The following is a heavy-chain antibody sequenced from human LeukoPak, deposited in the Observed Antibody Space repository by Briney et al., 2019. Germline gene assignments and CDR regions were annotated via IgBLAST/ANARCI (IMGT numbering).Heavy chain of an antibody. CDR1: GFTFSSYW. D-gene: IGHD2/OR15-2a*01. CDR2: IKQDGSEK. CDR3: VQYWAWGAFDY. V-gene: IGHV3-7*03. J-gene: IGHJ4*02. Sequence: GGSLRLSCTASGFTFSSYWMTWVRQAPGKGLEWVANIKQDGSEKYYVDSVKGRFTISRDNARKTLYLQMNSLGAEDTAVYYCVQYWAWGAFDYWGQGTLVTVSS.